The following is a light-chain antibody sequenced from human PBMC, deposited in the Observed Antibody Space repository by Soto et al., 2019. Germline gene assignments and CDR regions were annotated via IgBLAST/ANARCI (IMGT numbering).Light chain of an antibody. CDR3: SSYTSSSTYV. CDR1: SSDVGAYNL. Sequence: QSALTQPASVSGSLGQSVTISCTGTSSDVGAYNLVSWYQQYPGKVPKLIIYEVSNRPSGVSNRFSGSKSGNTASLTISGLQAEDEADYYCSSYTSSSTYVFGTGTNLTVL. CDR2: EVS. V-gene: IGLV2-14*01. J-gene: IGLJ1*01.